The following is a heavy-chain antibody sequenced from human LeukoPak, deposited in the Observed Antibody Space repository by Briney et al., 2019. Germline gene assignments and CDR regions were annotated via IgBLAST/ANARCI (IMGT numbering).Heavy chain of an antibody. CDR3: ARTAGGSHYSFDY. CDR1: GFTFSDHY. V-gene: IGHV3-72*01. D-gene: IGHD2-15*01. CDR2: IRKKVNKYTT. Sequence: GGSLRLSCAASGFTFSDHYMDWVRQAPGKGLEWVGRIRKKVNKYTTEYATSVKARFSISRDDSKTSLYLQMNSLQPDDTAVYYCARTAGGSHYSFDYWGQGTLVTVSS. J-gene: IGHJ4*02.